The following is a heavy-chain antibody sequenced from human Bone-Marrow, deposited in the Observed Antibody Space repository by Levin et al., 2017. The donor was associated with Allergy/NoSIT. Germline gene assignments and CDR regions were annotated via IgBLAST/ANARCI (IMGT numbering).Heavy chain of an antibody. Sequence: WGSLRLSCSFFGFPFANYWMRWVRQTPGKGLESVANIKNDGSETYYVDSVKGRFTISRDNAKNSLHLQMNSLRAEDTAVYYCATAVRRIPFDYWGQGTLVTVSS. D-gene: IGHD2-21*01. CDR3: ATAVRRIPFDY. CDR1: GFPFANYW. CDR2: IKNDGSET. V-gene: IGHV3-7*01. J-gene: IGHJ4*02.